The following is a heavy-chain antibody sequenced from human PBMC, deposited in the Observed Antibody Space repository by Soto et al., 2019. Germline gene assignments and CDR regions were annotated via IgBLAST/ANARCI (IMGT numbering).Heavy chain of an antibody. J-gene: IGHJ4*02. CDR2: ISYDGSNK. CDR3: ARDAAGTVLRYFDWLLSPADY. CDR1: GFTFSSYA. D-gene: IGHD3-9*01. V-gene: IGHV3-30-3*01. Sequence: HPGGSLRLSCAASGFTFSSYAMHWVRQAPGKGLEWVAVISYDGSNKYYADSVKGRFTISRDNSKNTLYLQMNSLRAEDTAVYYCARDAAGTVLRYFDWLLSPADYWGQGTLVTVSS.